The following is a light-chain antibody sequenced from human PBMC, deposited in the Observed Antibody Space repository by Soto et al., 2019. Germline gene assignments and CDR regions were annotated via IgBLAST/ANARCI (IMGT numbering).Light chain of an antibody. CDR2: MVS. Sequence: DVVMTQSPLSLPVTLGQPSSISCRSSQSVGYSDGNTYLSWFQQRPGQSPRRLIYMVSNRDSGVPDRFGGSGSGTDFTLKISRVEAEDVGIYYCMQGTHWPWTFGQGTKVDIK. CDR3: MQGTHWPWT. J-gene: IGKJ1*01. CDR1: QSVGYSDGNTY. V-gene: IGKV2-30*01.